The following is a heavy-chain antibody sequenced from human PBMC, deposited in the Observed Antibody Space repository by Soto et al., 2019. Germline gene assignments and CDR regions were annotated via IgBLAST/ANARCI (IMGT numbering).Heavy chain of an antibody. CDR3: ARHETLHGDHDY. CDR2: IHYSGST. J-gene: IGHJ4*02. Sequence: PWETPYLTCTFSGETISSSYGSVIWQPLGKGLEWIGYIHYSGSTNYNPSLKSRVTTSVDTSKNQFSLRLSSVTAADTAVSYCARHETLHGDHDYWGPGTLVTVSS. V-gene: IGHV4-59*08. CDR1: GETISSSY. D-gene: IGHD4-17*01.